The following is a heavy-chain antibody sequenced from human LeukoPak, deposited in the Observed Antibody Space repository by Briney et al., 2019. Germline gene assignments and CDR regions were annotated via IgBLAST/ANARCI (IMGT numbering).Heavy chain of an antibody. CDR1: GGSISSSSYY. Sequence: PSETLSLTCTVSGGSISSSSYYWGWIRQPPGKGLEWIGSIYYSGSTYYNPSLKSRVTISVDTSKNQFSLKLSSVTAADTAVYYCARHGFLEWFIDYWGQGTLATVSS. CDR2: IYYSGST. CDR3: ARHGFLEWFIDY. V-gene: IGHV4-39*01. J-gene: IGHJ4*02. D-gene: IGHD3-3*01.